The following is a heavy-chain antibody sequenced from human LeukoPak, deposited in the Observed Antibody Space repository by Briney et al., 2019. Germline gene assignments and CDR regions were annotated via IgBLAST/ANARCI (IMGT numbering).Heavy chain of an antibody. V-gene: IGHV4-59*01. Sequence: SETLSLTCTVSGGSITSYYWSWIRQPPGKGLEWIGYIFYTGSTNYNPSLKSRVTISVDTSKNQFSLRLSSVTAADTAVYYCARAGIMATTPFGYWGQGTLVSVSS. CDR3: ARAGIMATTPFGY. CDR2: IFYTGST. D-gene: IGHD5-24*01. J-gene: IGHJ4*02. CDR1: GGSITSYY.